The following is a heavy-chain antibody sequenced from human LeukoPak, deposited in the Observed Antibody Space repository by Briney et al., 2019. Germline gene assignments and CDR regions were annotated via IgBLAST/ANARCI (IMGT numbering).Heavy chain of an antibody. CDR1: GFTFSNYV. CDR3: AKEVDY. Sequence: GGSLRLSCAASGFTFSNYVMAWVRQPPGKGLEWVSSIGGRGEATYYADTAKGRFTISRDISKRSLYLQMDSLRAEDTAVYYCAKEVDYWGQGTLVTVSS. CDR2: IGGRGEAT. J-gene: IGHJ4*02. V-gene: IGHV3-23*01.